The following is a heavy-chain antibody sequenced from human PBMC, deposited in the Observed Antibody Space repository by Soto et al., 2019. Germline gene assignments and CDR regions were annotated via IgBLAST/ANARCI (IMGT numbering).Heavy chain of an antibody. CDR3: ARAALPYYYYGMDV. CDR1: GDIVSSNSAA. Sequence: PSQTLSLTCAISGDIVSSNSAALNWIRQSPSRGLEWLGRTYYRSKWYNDYAVSVKSRITINPDTPKNQFSLQLNSVTPEDTAVYYCARAALPYYYYGMDVWGQGTTVTVSS. CDR2: TYYRSKWYN. J-gene: IGHJ6*02. D-gene: IGHD6-6*01. V-gene: IGHV6-1*01.